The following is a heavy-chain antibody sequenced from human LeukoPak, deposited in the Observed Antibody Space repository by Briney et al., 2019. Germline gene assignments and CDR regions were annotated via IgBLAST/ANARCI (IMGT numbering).Heavy chain of an antibody. V-gene: IGHV1-24*01. CDR1: GYTLTELS. CDR3: AGIAAADKGAFDI. Sequence: ASVKVSCKVSGYTLTELSMHWARQAPGKGLEWMGGFDPEDGETIYAQKFQGRVTMTEDTSTDTAYMELSSLRSEDTAVYYCAGIAAADKGAFDIWGQGTMVTVSS. D-gene: IGHD6-13*01. J-gene: IGHJ3*02. CDR2: FDPEDGET.